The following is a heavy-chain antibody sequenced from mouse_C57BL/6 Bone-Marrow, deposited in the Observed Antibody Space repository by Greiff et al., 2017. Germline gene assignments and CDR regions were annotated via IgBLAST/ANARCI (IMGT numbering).Heavy chain of an antibody. CDR2: ISSGGSYT. Sequence: EVKLMESGGDLVKPGGSLKLSCAASGFTFSSYGMSWVRQTPDKRLEWVATISSGGSYTDYPDSVKGRFTISRDNAKNTLYLQMSSLKSEDTAMYYCARQFSYSNYDYFDYWGQGTTLTVSS. CDR1: GFTFSSYG. CDR3: ARQFSYSNYDYFDY. V-gene: IGHV5-6*01. D-gene: IGHD2-5*01. J-gene: IGHJ2*01.